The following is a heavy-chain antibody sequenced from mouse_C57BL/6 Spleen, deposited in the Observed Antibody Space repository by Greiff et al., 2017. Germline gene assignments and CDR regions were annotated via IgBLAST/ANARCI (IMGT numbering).Heavy chain of an antibody. Sequence: DVHLVESEGGLVQPGSSMKLSCTASGFTFSDYYMAWVRQVPEKGLEWVANINYDGSSTYYLDSLKSRFIISRDNAKNILYLQMSSLKSEDTATYYCARVPYYSNYGGDYWGQGTTLTVSS. CDR1: GFTFSDYY. D-gene: IGHD2-5*01. J-gene: IGHJ2*01. CDR3: ARVPYYSNYGGDY. V-gene: IGHV5-16*01. CDR2: INYDGSST.